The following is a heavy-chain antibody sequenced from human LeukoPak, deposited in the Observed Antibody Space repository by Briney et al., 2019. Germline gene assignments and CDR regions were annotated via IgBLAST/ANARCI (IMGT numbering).Heavy chain of an antibody. CDR1: GFTFSSYA. CDR3: AREGSPRY. Sequence: GGSLRLSCAASGFTFSSYAMSWVRQAPGKGLEWVSTISGSGGNTYYADSVKGRFTISRDNAKNSLYLQMNSLRAEDTAVYYCAREGSPRYWGQGTLVTVSS. D-gene: IGHD2-15*01. J-gene: IGHJ4*02. V-gene: IGHV3-23*01. CDR2: ISGSGGNT.